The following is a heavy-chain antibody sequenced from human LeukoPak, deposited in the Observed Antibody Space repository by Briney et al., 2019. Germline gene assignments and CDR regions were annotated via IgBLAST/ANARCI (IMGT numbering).Heavy chain of an antibody. V-gene: IGHV2-70*11. Sequence: ESGPTLVKPTQTLTLTCTFSGFSLSTSGMCVSWIRQPPGKALEWLARIDWDDDKYYSTSLKTRLTISKDTYKNQVVLTMNNMDPVDTATYYCARTILSSGYYYVDYWGQGTLVTVSS. D-gene: IGHD3-22*01. CDR3: ARTILSSGYYYVDY. CDR2: IDWDDDK. J-gene: IGHJ4*02. CDR1: GFSLSTSGMC.